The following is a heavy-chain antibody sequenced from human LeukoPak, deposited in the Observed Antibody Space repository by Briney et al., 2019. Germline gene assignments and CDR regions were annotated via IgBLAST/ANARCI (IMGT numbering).Heavy chain of an antibody. CDR3: AKDMYYDFWSGYYTGNNYYYGMDV. CDR1: GFTFDDYA. Sequence: PGRSLRLSCAASGFTFDDYAMHWVRHAPGKGLEWVSGISWNSGSIGYADSVKGRFTISRDNAKNSLYLQMNSLRAEDTALYYCAKDMYYDFWSGYYTGNNYYYGMDVWGQGTTVTVSS. CDR2: ISWNSGSI. D-gene: IGHD3-3*01. V-gene: IGHV3-9*01. J-gene: IGHJ6*02.